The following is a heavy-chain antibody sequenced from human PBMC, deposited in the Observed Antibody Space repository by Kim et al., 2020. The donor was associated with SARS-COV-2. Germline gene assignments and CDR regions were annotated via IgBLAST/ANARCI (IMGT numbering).Heavy chain of an antibody. CDR3: ARAMVRGYYYYGMDV. D-gene: IGHD3-10*01. J-gene: IGHJ6*02. Sequence: KLQGRVTMTTDTSTSTAYMELRSLRSDDTAVYYCARAMVRGYYYYGMDVWGQGTTVTVSS. V-gene: IGHV1-18*01.